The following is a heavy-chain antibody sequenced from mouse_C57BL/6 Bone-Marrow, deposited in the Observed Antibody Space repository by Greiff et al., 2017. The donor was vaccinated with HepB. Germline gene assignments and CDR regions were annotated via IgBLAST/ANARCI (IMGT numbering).Heavy chain of an antibody. CDR3: ARGYYGTYWYFDV. V-gene: IGHV15-2*01. D-gene: IGHD1-1*01. CDR2: ILPSIGRT. J-gene: IGHJ1*03. CDR1: DSEVFPIAN. Sequence: QVQLQQSGSELRSPGSSVKLSCKDFDSEVFPIANMSWVRQKPGHGFEWIGGILPSIGRTIYGEKFEDKATLDADTLSNTAYLELNSLTSEDSAIYYCARGYYGTYWYFDVWGTGTTVTVSS.